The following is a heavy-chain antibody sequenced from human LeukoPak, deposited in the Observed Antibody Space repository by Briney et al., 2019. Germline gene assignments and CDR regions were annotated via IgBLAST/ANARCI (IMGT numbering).Heavy chain of an antibody. CDR2: TTGIVGST. CDR3: AKGRLFLWFGVHFDY. CDR1: GSTFTPHA. J-gene: IGHJ4*02. Sequence: GSLRPSCAASGSTFTPHATSWVRHAPEKGLGWVSSTTGIVGSTYYADSVQGRFTTSRANSTHTLYLHINSLRATDTAVNYGAKGRLFLWFGVHFDYWGQGALVTVSS. D-gene: IGHD3-10*01. V-gene: IGHV3-23*01.